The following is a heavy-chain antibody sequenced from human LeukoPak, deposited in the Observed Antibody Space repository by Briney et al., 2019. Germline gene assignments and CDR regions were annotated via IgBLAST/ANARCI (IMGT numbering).Heavy chain of an antibody. J-gene: IGHJ6*02. CDR1: VFTFDTYG. V-gene: IGHV3-30*18. CDR2: IAYDGSNK. D-gene: IGHD1-1*01. CDR3: AKEKATGTINYGLDV. Sequence: PGRSLRLSCAASVFTFDTYGMLCVPEAPGKGLVCVAVIAYDGSNKYHTDSVKGRFTISRDNSKNTLYLQMNSLRGEDTAVYYCAKEKATGTINYGLDVWGQGTTVTVSS.